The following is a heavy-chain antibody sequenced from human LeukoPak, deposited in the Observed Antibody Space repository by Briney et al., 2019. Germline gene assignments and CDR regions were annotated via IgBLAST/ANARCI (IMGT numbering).Heavy chain of an antibody. J-gene: IGHJ6*03. CDR1: GGTFSSYA. Sequence: SVKVSCKASGGTFSSYAISWVRQAPGQGLEWMGGIIPIFGTANYAQKFQGRVTITTDESTSTAYMELSSLRSEDTAVYYCARGLYYYDSSGRKDYYYTDVWGKGTTVTVSS. D-gene: IGHD3-22*01. CDR2: IIPIFGTA. CDR3: ARGLYYYDSSGRKDYYYTDV. V-gene: IGHV1-69*05.